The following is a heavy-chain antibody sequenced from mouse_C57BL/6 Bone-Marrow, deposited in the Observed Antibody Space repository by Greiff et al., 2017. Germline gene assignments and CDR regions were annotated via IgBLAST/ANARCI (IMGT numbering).Heavy chain of an antibody. CDR3: ARGRWYFDV. J-gene: IGHJ1*03. V-gene: IGHV5-15*01. CDR2: ISNLAYSI. Sequence: EVMLVESGGGLVQPGGSLKLSCAASGFTFSDYGMAWVRQAPRKGPEWVAFISNLAYSIYSADTVTGRFTISRENAKNTLYLEMSSLRSEDTAMYYCARGRWYFDVWGTGTTVTVSS. CDR1: GFTFSDYG.